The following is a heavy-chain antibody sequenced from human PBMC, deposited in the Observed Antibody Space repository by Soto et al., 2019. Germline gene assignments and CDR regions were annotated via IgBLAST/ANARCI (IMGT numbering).Heavy chain of an antibody. CDR3: VIERVLSPYYVMAF. CDR2: ISSSSSHI. CDR1: GFTLTSYS. D-gene: IGHD2-8*01. J-gene: IGHJ6*02. V-gene: IGHV3-21*01. Sequence: GGTLRLSCAASGFTLTSYSMNWVRQAPGKGLEWVSSISSSSSHIYYADSVKGRFTISRDNARNALYLEMNSLRAEDTAVYYCVIERVLSPYYVMAFWGQGSTVIVSS.